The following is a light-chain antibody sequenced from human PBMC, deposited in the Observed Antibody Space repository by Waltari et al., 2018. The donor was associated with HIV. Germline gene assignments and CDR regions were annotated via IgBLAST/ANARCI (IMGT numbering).Light chain of an antibody. CDR3: ASWDYSLTGVV. J-gene: IGLJ2*01. V-gene: IGLV1-51*01. CDR2: DNF. Sequence: QSVLTQPPSVSAAPGQKVTISCSGSSSNVGNFDVSWYQQVPGTATKLLIYDNFKRPSVIPDRFSGSKSGTSATLAITELQTGDEADYYCASWDYSLTGVVFGGGTKLTVL. CDR1: SSNVGNFD.